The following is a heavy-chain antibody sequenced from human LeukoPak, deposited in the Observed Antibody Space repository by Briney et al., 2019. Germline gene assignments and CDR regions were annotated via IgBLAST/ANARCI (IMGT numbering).Heavy chain of an antibody. J-gene: IGHJ4*02. CDR1: GGSISSRNYY. CDR3: ARHVSNWGSGRPAPPFDY. V-gene: IGHV4-39*01. D-gene: IGHD7-27*01. Sequence: SETLSLTCTVSGGSISSRNYYWGWIRQPPGKGLEWVGSIYYSGSTFYNPSLKSRVTISVDTSGNHFSLKLSSVTAADTAVYYCARHVSNWGSGRPAPPFDYWGQGTLVTVSS. CDR2: IYYSGST.